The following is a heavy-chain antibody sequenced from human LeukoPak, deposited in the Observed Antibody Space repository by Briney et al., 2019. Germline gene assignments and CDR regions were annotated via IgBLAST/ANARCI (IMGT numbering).Heavy chain of an antibody. D-gene: IGHD2/OR15-2a*01. V-gene: IGHV3-23*01. CDR3: AKVQRGNSIDMDFDC. Sequence: GGSLRLSCATSGFTFNNYAMTWVRQSPGKGLEWVSSIRDSGRDTTYYADSVKGRFTISRDRSKNTLYLQMNNLRVEDTALYYCAKVQRGNSIDMDFDCWGQGTLVTVSS. CDR1: GFTFNNYA. CDR2: IRDSGRDTT. J-gene: IGHJ4*02.